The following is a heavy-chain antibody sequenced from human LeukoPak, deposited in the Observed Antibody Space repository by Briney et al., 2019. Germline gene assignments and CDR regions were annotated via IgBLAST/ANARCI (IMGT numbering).Heavy chain of an antibody. D-gene: IGHD6-13*01. Sequence: PGGSLRLSCAASGFTFSSYGMHWVRQAPGKGLEWVAFIRYDGSNKYYADSVKGRFTISRDNSKNTLYLQMNSLRAEDTAVYYCAKDLGYSSRRGLVDYWGQGTLVTVSS. J-gene: IGHJ4*02. CDR2: IRYDGSNK. CDR1: GFTFSSYG. V-gene: IGHV3-30*02. CDR3: AKDLGYSSRRGLVDY.